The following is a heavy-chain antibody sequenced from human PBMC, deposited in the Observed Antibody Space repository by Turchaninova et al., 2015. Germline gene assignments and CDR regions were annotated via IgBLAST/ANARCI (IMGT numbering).Heavy chain of an antibody. CDR1: GYTFADYP. D-gene: IGHD5-24*01. V-gene: IGHV7-4-1*02. CDR2: INTITGNQ. CDR3: ALLDGSGQSIRFDS. J-gene: IGHJ4*02. Sequence: QVLLVQPESELEKPGASVRLSCKTSGYTFADYPINWVRQAPGQGLEWMGWINTITGNQPYAQAFRGRFVFSFVSSASTAYLQISGLKDEDTAVYYCALLDGSGQSIRFDSWGQGTLVTVSS.